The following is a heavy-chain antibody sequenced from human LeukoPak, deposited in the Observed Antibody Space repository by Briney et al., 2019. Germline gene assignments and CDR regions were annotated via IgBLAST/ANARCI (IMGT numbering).Heavy chain of an antibody. CDR1: GFTFSSYG. J-gene: IGHJ4*02. Sequence: GGSLRLSCAASGFTFSSYGMHWVRQAPGKGLEWVAVIWYDGSNKYYADSVKGRFTISRDNSKNTLYLQMNSLRAEDTAVYYCARGEGDYGDSYYFDYWGQGALVTVSS. CDR3: ARGEGDYGDSYYFDY. D-gene: IGHD4-17*01. CDR2: IWYDGSNK. V-gene: IGHV3-33*01.